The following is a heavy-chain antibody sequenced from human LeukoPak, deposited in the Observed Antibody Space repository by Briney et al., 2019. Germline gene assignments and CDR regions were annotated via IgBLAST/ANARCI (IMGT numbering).Heavy chain of an antibody. D-gene: IGHD2-15*01. CDR1: GYTFTSYG. CDR2: ISAYNGNT. Sequence: ASVKVSCKASGYTFTSYGITWVRQAPGQGLEWMGWISAYNGNTNYAQKVQGRVTMTTDTSTSTAYMELRSLRSDDTAAYYCARGMRYCSGGSCHKGGNWFDPWGQGTLVTVSS. J-gene: IGHJ5*02. CDR3: ARGMRYCSGGSCHKGGNWFDP. V-gene: IGHV1-18*01.